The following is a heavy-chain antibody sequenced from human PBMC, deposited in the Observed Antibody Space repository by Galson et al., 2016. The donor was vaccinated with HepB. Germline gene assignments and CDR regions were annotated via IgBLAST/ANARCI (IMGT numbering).Heavy chain of an antibody. J-gene: IGHJ6*04. V-gene: IGHV3-13*01. CDR2: IGTAPGDT. D-gene: IGHD3-10*01. CDR1: GLTFSFYD. CDR3: ARGKSLWTTPWNYGLDV. Sequence: SLRLSCAASGLTFSFYDMHWVRQVTGKGLEWISAIGTAPGDTYYSTSVKGRFTISRENAKNSSFLHMSSLRAGDTAVYYCARGKSLWTTPWNYGLDVWGKGTTVTVSS.